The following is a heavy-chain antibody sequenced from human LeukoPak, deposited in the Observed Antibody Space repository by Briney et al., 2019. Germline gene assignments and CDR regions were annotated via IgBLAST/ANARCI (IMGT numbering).Heavy chain of an antibody. CDR1: GGTFSSYA. CDR3: ARVVGLTGYSSNWYSGYYYYMDV. Sequence: SVKVSCKTSGGTFSSYAITWVRQTPGQGLEWMGGIIPIFGTTNYAQKFQDRVTITADKSTSTAYMKLSSLRSEDTAVYYCARVVGLTGYSSNWYSGYYYYMDVWGKGTTVTVSS. J-gene: IGHJ6*03. CDR2: IIPIFGTT. V-gene: IGHV1-69*06. D-gene: IGHD6-13*01.